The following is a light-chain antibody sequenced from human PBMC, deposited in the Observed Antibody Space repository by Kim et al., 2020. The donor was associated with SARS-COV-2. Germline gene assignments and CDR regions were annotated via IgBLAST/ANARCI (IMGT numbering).Light chain of an antibody. CDR1: SRDVGVYNY. J-gene: IGLJ3*02. V-gene: IGLV2-14*01. Sequence: SITITVTRTSRDVGVYNYVSWYQQHTGKPPKLMVYEVSNRPSWVSNRFSGSKSGNTASLTISGLQAEDEADYYCSSYTSSSTHWVFGGGTQLTVL. CDR2: EVS. CDR3: SSYTSSSTHWV.